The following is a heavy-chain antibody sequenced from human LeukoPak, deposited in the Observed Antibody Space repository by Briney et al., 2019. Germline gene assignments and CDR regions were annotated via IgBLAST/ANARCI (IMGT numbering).Heavy chain of an antibody. Sequence: PGGSLRLSCSASGFTFSSYSMNWVRQAPGKGLEWVSSISSSSSYIYYADSVEGRFTISRDNAKNSLYLQMNSLRAEDTAVYYCARDSCSGGCCEIDYWGQGTLVTVSS. CDR3: ARDSCSGGCCEIDY. CDR1: GFTFSSYS. D-gene: IGHD2-15*01. J-gene: IGHJ4*02. CDR2: ISSSSSYI. V-gene: IGHV3-21*01.